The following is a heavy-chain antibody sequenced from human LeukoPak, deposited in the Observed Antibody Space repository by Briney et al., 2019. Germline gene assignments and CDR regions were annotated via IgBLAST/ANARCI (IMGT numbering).Heavy chain of an antibody. CDR1: GYSFTSYW. CDR2: IYPGDSDT. D-gene: IGHD6-19*01. J-gene: IGHJ4*02. CDR3: ARLFPYSSGWYDDY. Sequence: GESLKISCKASGYSFTSYWIGWVRQMPGKGLEWMGIIYPGDSDTRYSPSFQGQVTISVVKSISTAYLQWSSLKASDTAMYYCARLFPYSSGWYDDYWGQGTLVTVSS. V-gene: IGHV5-51*01.